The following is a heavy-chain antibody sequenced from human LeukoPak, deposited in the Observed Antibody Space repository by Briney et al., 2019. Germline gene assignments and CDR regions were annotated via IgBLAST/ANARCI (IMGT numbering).Heavy chain of an antibody. J-gene: IGHJ3*02. D-gene: IGHD4-17*01. V-gene: IGHV1-2*06. CDR3: ARDAYGDYLDAFDI. CDR1: GYTFTGYY. CDR2: INPNSGGT. Sequence: ASVKVSCKASGYTFTGYYMHWVRQAPGQGLEWMGRINPNSGGTNYAQKFQGRVTMTRDTSISTAYMELSRLRSDDTAVYYCARDAYGDYLDAFDIWGQGRMVTVSS.